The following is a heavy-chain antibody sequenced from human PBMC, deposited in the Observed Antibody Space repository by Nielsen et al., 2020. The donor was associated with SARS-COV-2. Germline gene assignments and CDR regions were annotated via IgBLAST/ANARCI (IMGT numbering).Heavy chain of an antibody. CDR2: IYYSGST. Sequence: WIRQPPGKGLEWIGYIYYSGSTYYNPSLKSRVTISVDTSKNQFSLKLSSVTAADTAVYYCARDRWQQLVPTYWGQGTLVTVSS. J-gene: IGHJ4*02. D-gene: IGHD6-13*01. V-gene: IGHV4-31*02. CDR3: ARDRWQQLVPTY.